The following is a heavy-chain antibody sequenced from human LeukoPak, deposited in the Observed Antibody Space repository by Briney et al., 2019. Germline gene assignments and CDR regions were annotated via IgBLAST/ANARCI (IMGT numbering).Heavy chain of an antibody. D-gene: IGHD4-17*01. CDR2: ISGSGGST. CDR1: GFTFSSYA. V-gene: IGHV3-23*01. Sequence: PGGSLRLSCAASGFTFSSYAMSWVRQAPGKGLEWVSAISGSGGSTYYADSVKGRFTISRDNSKNTLYLQMNSLRAEDTAVYYCARDYGDFTFRGGFDYWGQGTLVTVSS. CDR3: ARDYGDFTFRGGFDY. J-gene: IGHJ4*02.